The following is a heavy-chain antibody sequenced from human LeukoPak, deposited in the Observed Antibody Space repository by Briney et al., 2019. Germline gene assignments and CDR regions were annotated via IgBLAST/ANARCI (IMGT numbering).Heavy chain of an antibody. V-gene: IGHV3-30-3*01. Sequence: QTGGSLRLSCAASGFTFSSYAMRWVRQAPGKGLEWVAVISYDGSNKYYADSVKGRFTISGDNSKNTLYLQMNSLRAEDTAVYYCARDQRFLEWLTYYYYYGMDVWGQGTTVTVSS. CDR3: ARDQRFLEWLTYYYYYGMDV. J-gene: IGHJ6*02. CDR1: GFTFSSYA. D-gene: IGHD3-3*01. CDR2: ISYDGSNK.